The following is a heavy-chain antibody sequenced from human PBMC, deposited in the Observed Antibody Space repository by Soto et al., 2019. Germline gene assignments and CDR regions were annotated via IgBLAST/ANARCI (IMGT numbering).Heavy chain of an antibody. CDR2: IRSKAYGGTT. Sequence: GGSLRLSCTASGFTFGDYAMSWFRQAPGKGLEWVGFIRSKAYGGTTEYAESVKGRFTISRDDSKSIAYLQMNSLKTEDTAVYYCTRDGYSGYDYDAFDIWVQGTMVTVSS. D-gene: IGHD5-12*01. V-gene: IGHV3-49*03. J-gene: IGHJ3*02. CDR3: TRDGYSGYDYDAFDI. CDR1: GFTFGDYA.